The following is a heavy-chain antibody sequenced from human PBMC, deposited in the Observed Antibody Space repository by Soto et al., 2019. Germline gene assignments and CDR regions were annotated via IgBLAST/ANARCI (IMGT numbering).Heavy chain of an antibody. V-gene: IGHV4-30-4*01. CDR3: ARALMITFPRFDFDY. J-gene: IGHJ4*02. CDR1: GGSISSGDYY. CDR2: IYYSGSI. D-gene: IGHD3-16*01. Sequence: SETLSLTCTVSGGSISSGDYYWSWIRQPPGKGLEWIGYIYYSGSIYYNPSLKSRVTISVDTSKNQFSLKLSSVTAADTSVYYCARALMITFPRFDFDYWGQGTLVTVSS.